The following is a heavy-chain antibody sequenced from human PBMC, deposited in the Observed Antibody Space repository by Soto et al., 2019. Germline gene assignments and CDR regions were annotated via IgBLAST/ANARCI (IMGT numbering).Heavy chain of an antibody. CDR1: AGSISSSTYY. V-gene: IGHV4-39*01. Sequence: SETLCISCIFSAGSISSSTYYWGWIRQPPGKGRARLGTRYYSGTTSYNPSLKSRVTISVDTSKNQFSLRLNSVTAADTALYYCARIRRDVVVVVASAKRRSYAYYYVMDFWGQGTTVTVSS. CDR2: RYYSGTT. CDR3: ARIRRDVVVVVASAKRRSYAYYYVMDF. D-gene: IGHD2-2*01. J-gene: IGHJ6*01.